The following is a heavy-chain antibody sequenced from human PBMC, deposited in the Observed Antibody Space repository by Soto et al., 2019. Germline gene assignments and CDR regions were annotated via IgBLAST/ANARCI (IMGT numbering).Heavy chain of an antibody. CDR1: GFTFDDYA. Sequence: VQLVESGGGLVQPGRSLRLSCAASGFTFDDYAMHWVRQAPGKGLEWVSGINWNSGRLGYADSVKGRFTISRDNAKNSLYLQMHSLRAEDTALYYCAKVVVAATQPQYYYYGMDVW. V-gene: IGHV3-9*01. J-gene: IGHJ6*01. CDR3: AKVVVAATQPQYYYYGMDV. CDR2: INWNSGRL. D-gene: IGHD2-15*01.